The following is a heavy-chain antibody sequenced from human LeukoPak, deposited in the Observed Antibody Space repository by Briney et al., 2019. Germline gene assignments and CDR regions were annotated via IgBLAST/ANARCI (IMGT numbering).Heavy chain of an antibody. CDR3: ARTQREYYYDSSGAIDAFDI. Sequence: SDTLSLTCAVSGYSISSTNWWGWIRQPPGKGLEWIGYIYYTGNNNYNPSLKSRVTMSVDTSKNQFSLKLTSVTAADTAIYYCARTQREYYYDSSGAIDAFDIWGQGTMVTVSS. V-gene: IGHV4-28*01. J-gene: IGHJ3*02. CDR1: GYSISSTNW. D-gene: IGHD3-22*01. CDR2: IYYTGNN.